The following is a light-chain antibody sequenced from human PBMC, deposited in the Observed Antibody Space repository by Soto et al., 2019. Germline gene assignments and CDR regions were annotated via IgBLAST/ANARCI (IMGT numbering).Light chain of an antibody. Sequence: EILLTQSPSTLSLSSGERTTLSCRDSQSVSNNYLAWYQQKPGQAPRLLIYGASNRATGIPDRFSGSGSGTDFTLTVSRLEPEDFAMYYCQQYHWAPDTFGQGTRLEIK. CDR3: QQYHWAPDT. J-gene: IGKJ5*01. V-gene: IGKV3-20*01. CDR2: GAS. CDR1: QSVSNNY.